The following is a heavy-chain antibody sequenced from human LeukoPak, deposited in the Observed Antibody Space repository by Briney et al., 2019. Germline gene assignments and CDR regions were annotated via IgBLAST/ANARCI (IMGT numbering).Heavy chain of an antibody. CDR3: ARVNERGYSSGWYPMDV. D-gene: IGHD6-19*01. V-gene: IGHV4-4*07. CDR1: GGSISSYY. Sequence: PSETLSLTCTVSGGSISSYYWSWIRQPAGKGLEWTGRIYTGGSTNYNPSLKSRVTMSVDTSKNQFSLKLSSVTAADTAVYYCARVNERGYSSGWYPMDVWGQGTTVTVSS. J-gene: IGHJ6*02. CDR2: IYTGGST.